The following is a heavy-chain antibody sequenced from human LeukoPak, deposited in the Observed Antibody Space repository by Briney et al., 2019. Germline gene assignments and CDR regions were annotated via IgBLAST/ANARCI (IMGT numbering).Heavy chain of an antibody. V-gene: IGHV4-34*01. Sequence: SETLSLTCAVYGGSFSGYYWSWIRQPPGKGLEWIGEINHSESTNYNPSLKSRVTISVDTSKNQFSLKLSSVTAADTAVYYCARAEYSYGFDYWGQGTLVTVSS. D-gene: IGHD5-18*01. CDR3: ARAEYSYGFDY. CDR1: GGSFSGYY. J-gene: IGHJ4*02. CDR2: INHSEST.